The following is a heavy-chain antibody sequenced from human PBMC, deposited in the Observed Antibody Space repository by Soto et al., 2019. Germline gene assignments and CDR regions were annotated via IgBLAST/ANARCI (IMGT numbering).Heavy chain of an antibody. CDR1: GGSFNNYA. D-gene: IGHD3-10*01. Sequence: QVHLVQSGAEVKKPGSSVKVSCKTSGGSFNNYAVSWVRQAPGQGLEWMGGIIPNFDTPNYAQKFQDRVTIIADESTSTVYMELRSLRSNDTAVYYCAVAMVREILIFESYGMHVWGQGTTVIVSS. V-gene: IGHV1-69*01. CDR2: IIPNFDTP. CDR3: AVAMVREILIFESYGMHV. J-gene: IGHJ6*02.